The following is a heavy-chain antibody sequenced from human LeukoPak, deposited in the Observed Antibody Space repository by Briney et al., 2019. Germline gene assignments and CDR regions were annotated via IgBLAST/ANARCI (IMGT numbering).Heavy chain of an antibody. CDR3: TTAFGYSRD. J-gene: IGHJ4*02. CDR2: IYYSGST. CDR1: GGSISSGDYY. V-gene: IGHV4-30-4*03. D-gene: IGHD6-13*01. Sequence: SETLSLTCTVSGGSISSGDYYWSWIRQPPGKGLEWIGYIYYSGSTYYNPSLKSRVSISVDKSKNQFSLELSSVTAADTAVYYCTTAFGYSRDWGQGTLVTVSS.